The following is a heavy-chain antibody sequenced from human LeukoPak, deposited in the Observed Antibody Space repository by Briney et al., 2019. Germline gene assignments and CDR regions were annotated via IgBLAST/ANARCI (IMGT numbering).Heavy chain of an antibody. CDR2: ISSNGATR. CDR1: RFTFSSYA. J-gene: IGHJ4*02. D-gene: IGHD3-22*01. V-gene: IGHV3-64D*09. CDR3: VKGSEAFCDSKSDF. Sequence: GGSLRLSCSASRFTFSSYAMHWVRQAPGKGLEYVSAISSNGATRYYADSVKGGFTISRDNSKNMLDLQMSSLRAEDTAVYYCVKGSEAFCDSKSDFWGQGTLVTVSS.